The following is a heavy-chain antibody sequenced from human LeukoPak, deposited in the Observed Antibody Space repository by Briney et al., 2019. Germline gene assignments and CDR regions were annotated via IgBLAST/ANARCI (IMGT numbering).Heavy chain of an antibody. V-gene: IGHV4-34*01. CDR2: INHSGST. CDR1: GGSFSGYY. D-gene: IGHD6-13*01. CDR3: ARGPGQLTSECFDS. Sequence: PSETLSLTCAVYGGSFSGYYWSWIRQPPGKGLEWIGEINHSGSTNYNPSLKSRVTLSVDTSKNQFSLKVNSVTAADAAVYYCARGPGQLTSECFDSWGQGILVTVSS. J-gene: IGHJ5*01.